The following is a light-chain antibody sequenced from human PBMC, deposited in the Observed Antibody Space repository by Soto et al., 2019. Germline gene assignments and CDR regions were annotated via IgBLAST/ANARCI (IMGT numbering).Light chain of an antibody. CDR2: DAS. Sequence: EILLTQSPDTLSLSPGERATLSCRASQSVSSYLAWYQQKPGQAPRLLIYDASNRATGIPARFSGSGSGTDFTLTISSLEPEDFAVYYCQQRSNWLTFGGGTKVDI. CDR1: QSVSSY. J-gene: IGKJ4*01. CDR3: QQRSNWLT. V-gene: IGKV3-11*01.